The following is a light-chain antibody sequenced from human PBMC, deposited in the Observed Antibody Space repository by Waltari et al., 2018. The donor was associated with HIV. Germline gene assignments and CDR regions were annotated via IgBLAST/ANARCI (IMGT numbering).Light chain of an antibody. CDR3: QSYDISLSASVV. CDR1: SSTIGTGYD. CDR2: GNN. Sequence: QSMLTQPPSESGAPGQRVSISCTGSSSTIGTGYDVHWYQQLPGTAPKLLISGNNNRPSGVPDRFSASKSGTSASLTISGLQAEDEAVYFCQSYDISLSASVVFGGGTKLTVL. J-gene: IGLJ2*01. V-gene: IGLV1-40*01.